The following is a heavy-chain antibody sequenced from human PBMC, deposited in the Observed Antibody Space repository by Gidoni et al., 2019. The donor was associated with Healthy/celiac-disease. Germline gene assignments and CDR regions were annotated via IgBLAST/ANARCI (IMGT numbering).Heavy chain of an antibody. V-gene: IGHV1-69*01. CDR3: ASDYGSGSYYNLPGDRPLGY. CDR2: IIPIFGTA. D-gene: IGHD3-10*01. Sequence: QVQLVQSGAEVKKPGSSVKVSCKASGGTFSSYAISWVRQAPGQGLEWMGGIIPIFGTANYAQKFQGRVTITADESTSTAYMELSSLRSEDTAVYYCASDYGSGSYYNLPGDRPLGYWGQGTLVTVSS. CDR1: GGTFSSYA. J-gene: IGHJ4*02.